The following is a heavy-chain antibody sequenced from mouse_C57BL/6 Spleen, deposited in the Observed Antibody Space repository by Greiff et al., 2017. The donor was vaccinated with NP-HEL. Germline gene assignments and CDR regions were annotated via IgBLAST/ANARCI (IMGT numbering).Heavy chain of an antibody. CDR2: IYPGDGDT. Sequence: QVQLQQSGAELVKPGASVKISCKASGYAFSSYWMNWVKQRPGKGLEWIGQIYPGDGDTNYNGKFKGKATLTADKSSSQAYMQLSSLTSEDSAVYFWARDYSNYWYFDVWGTGTTVTVSS. D-gene: IGHD2-5*01. J-gene: IGHJ1*03. CDR1: GYAFSSYW. V-gene: IGHV1-80*01. CDR3: ARDYSNYWYFDV.